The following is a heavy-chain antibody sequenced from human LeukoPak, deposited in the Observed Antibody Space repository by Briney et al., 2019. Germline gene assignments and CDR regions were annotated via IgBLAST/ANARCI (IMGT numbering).Heavy chain of an antibody. CDR3: ARESAILYYDSSGYSSY. V-gene: IGHV1-2*02. D-gene: IGHD3-22*01. CDR2: INPNSGGT. Sequence: GASVKVSCKASGYTFIGYYMHWVRQAPGQGLEWMGWINPNSGGTNYAQKFQGRVTMTRDTSISTAYMELSRLRSDDTAVYYCARESAILYYDSSGYSSYWGQGTLVTVSS. CDR1: GYTFIGYY. J-gene: IGHJ4*02.